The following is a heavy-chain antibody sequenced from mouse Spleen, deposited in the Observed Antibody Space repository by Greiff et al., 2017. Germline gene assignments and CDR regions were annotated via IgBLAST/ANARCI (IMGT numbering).Heavy chain of an antibody. CDR3: ARDDYDGFHY. CDR1: GFTFSSYG. CDR2: ISSGGSYT. V-gene: IGHV5-6*01. J-gene: IGHJ2*01. D-gene: IGHD2-4*01. Sequence: EVHLVESGGDLVKPGGSLKLSCAASGFTFSSYGMSWVRQTPDKRLEWVATISSGGSYTYYPDSVKGRFTISRDNAKNTLYLQMSSLKSEDTAMYYCARDDYDGFHYWGQGTTLTVSS.